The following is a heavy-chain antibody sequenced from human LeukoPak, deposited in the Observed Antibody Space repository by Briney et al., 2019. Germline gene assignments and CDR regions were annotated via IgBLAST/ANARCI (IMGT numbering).Heavy chain of an antibody. J-gene: IGHJ4*02. V-gene: IGHV4-30-4*01. CDR1: GGSISSGDYY. CDR3: ARAGDSSGYYFFPYFDY. Sequence: SQTLSLTCTVSGGSISSGDYYWSWIRQPPGKGLEWIGYIYYSGSTYYNPSLKSRVTISVDTSKNQFSLKLSSVTAADTAVYYCARAGDSSGYYFFPYFDYWGQGTLVTVSS. D-gene: IGHD3-22*01. CDR2: IYYSGST.